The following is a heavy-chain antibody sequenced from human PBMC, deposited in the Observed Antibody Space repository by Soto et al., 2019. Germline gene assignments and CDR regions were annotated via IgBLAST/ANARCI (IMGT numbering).Heavy chain of an antibody. V-gene: IGHV3-74*01. CDR1: EFTFSKYW. Sequence: GVSLRLSCVASEFTFSKYWMHWVRQSPGKGLVWVSRINMDGTKTAYADSVKGRFTVSRDNANNTLYLQMNSLGVEDTAVYYCARDYYHDSSSSSVTWFDTWLQGTLLTVSS. CDR3: ARDYYHDSSSSSVTWFDT. D-gene: IGHD3-22*01. J-gene: IGHJ5*02. CDR2: INMDGTKT.